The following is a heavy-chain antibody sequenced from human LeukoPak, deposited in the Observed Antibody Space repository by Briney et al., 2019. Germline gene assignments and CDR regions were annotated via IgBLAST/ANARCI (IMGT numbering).Heavy chain of an antibody. V-gene: IGHV3-7*01. Sequence: PGGSLRLSCAASGFTFSSYWMSWVRQAPGKGLVWVANIKQDGSEKYYVDSVKGRFTISRDNAKNSLYLQMNSLRAEDTAVYYCARDPLQLKDAFDIWGQGTMVTVSS. CDR3: ARDPLQLKDAFDI. CDR2: IKQDGSEK. J-gene: IGHJ3*02. CDR1: GFTFSSYW. D-gene: IGHD6-6*01.